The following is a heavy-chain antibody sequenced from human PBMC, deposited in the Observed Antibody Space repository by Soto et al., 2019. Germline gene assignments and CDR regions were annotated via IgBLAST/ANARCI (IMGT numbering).Heavy chain of an antibody. Sequence: KTSETLSLTCTVSGDSISSYYWNWIRQPAGKGLEWIGRIYTSGSTIYNPSLRSRVTMSVDTSKNQFSLKLNSVTAADTAVYYCARTEIAAAGGRWFDPWGQGTLVTVSS. J-gene: IGHJ5*02. D-gene: IGHD6-13*01. CDR1: GDSISSYY. CDR2: IYTSGST. V-gene: IGHV4-4*07. CDR3: ARTEIAAAGGRWFDP.